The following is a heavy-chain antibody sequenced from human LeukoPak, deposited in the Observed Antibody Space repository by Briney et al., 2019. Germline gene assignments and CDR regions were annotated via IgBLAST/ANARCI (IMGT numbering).Heavy chain of an antibody. D-gene: IGHD2-2*02. J-gene: IGHJ4*02. Sequence: GGSLRLSCAASGFTFRSYAMNWVRQAPGKGLEWVSAISGSGDSTYYADSVKGRFTISRDNSQNTLYLQMNSLGAEDTAMYYCTTDLVVPAAISWGDYWGQGTLVTVSS. CDR1: GFTFRSYA. CDR3: TTDLVVPAAISWGDY. CDR2: ISGSGDST. V-gene: IGHV3-23*01.